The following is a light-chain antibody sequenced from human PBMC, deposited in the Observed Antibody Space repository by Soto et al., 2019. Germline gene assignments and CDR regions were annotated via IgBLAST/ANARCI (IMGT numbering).Light chain of an antibody. CDR1: QSFRGL. V-gene: IGKV3-11*01. CDR3: QQRHMWPIT. Sequence: EVFLTQARCTLSLSPWERATLSCMASQSFRGLLAWYQQKPGQAPRLLIYDAYNRATGIPPRFSGSGSGTDFTLTISSLEPEDSAVYYCQQRHMWPITFGQGTRLEIK. CDR2: DAY. J-gene: IGKJ5*01.